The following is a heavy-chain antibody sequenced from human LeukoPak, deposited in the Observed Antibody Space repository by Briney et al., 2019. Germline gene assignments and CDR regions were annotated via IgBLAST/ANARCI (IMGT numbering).Heavy chain of an antibody. CDR2: IRYDGSNK. CDR3: AKDTYFYDSSTYYFDY. V-gene: IGHV3-30*02. CDR1: GFTFSSYD. J-gene: IGHJ4*02. D-gene: IGHD3-22*01. Sequence: GSLRLSCEASGFTFSSYDMHWVRQAPGKGLEWVAFIRYDGSNKYYADSVKGRFTLSRDNSKNTLYLQMNSLRAEDTAVYSCAKDTYFYDSSTYYFDYWGQGTLVTVSS.